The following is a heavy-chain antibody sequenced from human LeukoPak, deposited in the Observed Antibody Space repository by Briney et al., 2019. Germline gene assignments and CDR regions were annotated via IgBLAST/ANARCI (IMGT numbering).Heavy chain of an antibody. J-gene: IGHJ4*02. V-gene: IGHV4-39*01. Sequence: SETLSLTCTVSGGAITNDNFYWGWVRQPPGKGLEWAASINYSGTTYYNPSLRSRLSISVDTSRTQFFLTLNSVTAADTAVYYCARLFDSWGRGTLVTVSS. CDR3: ARLFDS. CDR1: GGAITNDNFY. CDR2: INYSGTT.